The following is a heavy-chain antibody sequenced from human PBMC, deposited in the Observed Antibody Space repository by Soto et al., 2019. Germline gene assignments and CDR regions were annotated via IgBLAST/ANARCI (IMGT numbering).Heavy chain of an antibody. J-gene: IGHJ4*02. CDR1: GLNFDDFA. D-gene: IGHD3-3*01. Sequence: PGGSLRLSCVGTGLNFDDFAMHWVRQAPGKGLEWVSGITWNSRVLAYADFVKGRFTISRDNARNSLYLQMDSLRDEDTALYYCAKGRYDFWSPYYFDSWGQGTLVTVSS. V-gene: IGHV3-9*01. CDR2: ITWNSRVL. CDR3: AKGRYDFWSPYYFDS.